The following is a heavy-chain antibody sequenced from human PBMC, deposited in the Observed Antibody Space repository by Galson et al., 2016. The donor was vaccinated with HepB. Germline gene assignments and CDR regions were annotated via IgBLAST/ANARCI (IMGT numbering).Heavy chain of an antibody. D-gene: IGHD3-16*01. CDR1: SGYITNSNY. V-gene: IGHV4-4*01. CDR3: TRESGAFVPFGF. Sequence: ETLSLTCGVSSGYITNSNYWSWVRQPPGKGLEWIGEVSNKGKTNFNPSLASRLSMSFDMSTNEASLRLNFMTAEDTATYFCTRESGAFVPFGFRGQGAPVVVSS. J-gene: IGHJ4*02. CDR2: VSNKGKT.